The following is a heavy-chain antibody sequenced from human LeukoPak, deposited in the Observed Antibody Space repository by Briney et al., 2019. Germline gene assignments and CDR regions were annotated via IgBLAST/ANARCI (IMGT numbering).Heavy chain of an antibody. V-gene: IGHV3-33*01. J-gene: IGHJ3*02. CDR3: ARRHFDAFDI. CDR1: GFTFSSYG. Sequence: GGSLRLSCAASGFTFSSYGMQWVRRAPGKGLEWVAVIWYDGSSKYYADSVKGRFTISRDNSKNTLYLQMDSLTTEDTAVYYCARRHFDAFDIWGQGTVVTVSS. CDR2: IWYDGSSK.